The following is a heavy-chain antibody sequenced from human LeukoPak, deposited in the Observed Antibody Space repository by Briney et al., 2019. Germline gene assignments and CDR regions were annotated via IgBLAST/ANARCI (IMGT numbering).Heavy chain of an antibody. Sequence: ASVKVSCKASGYTFTGYYMHWVRQAPGQGMEWMGWINPITGATNYAQKFPRRVTMTRDTTISTAYMQLSRLTSDDTAVYYCASYPRYSSSPPFDYCGQGTLVTVSS. V-gene: IGHV1-2*02. CDR1: GYTFTGYY. CDR3: ASYPRYSSSPPFDY. D-gene: IGHD6-19*01. J-gene: IGHJ4*02. CDR2: INPITGAT.